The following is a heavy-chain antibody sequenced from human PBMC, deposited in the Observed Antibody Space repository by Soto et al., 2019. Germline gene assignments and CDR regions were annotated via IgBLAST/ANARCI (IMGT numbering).Heavy chain of an antibody. CDR1: GGTFSSYA. J-gene: IGHJ4*02. Sequence: QVQLVQSGAEVKKPGSSVKVSCKASGGTFSSYAISWVRQAPGQGLEWMGGIIPIFGTANYAQKFQGRVTINADESTSTVYMELSSLRSEDTAVYYCAGDGDYYDSSGFFDYWGQGTLVTVSS. CDR2: IIPIFGTA. V-gene: IGHV1-69*12. CDR3: AGDGDYYDSSGFFDY. D-gene: IGHD3-22*01.